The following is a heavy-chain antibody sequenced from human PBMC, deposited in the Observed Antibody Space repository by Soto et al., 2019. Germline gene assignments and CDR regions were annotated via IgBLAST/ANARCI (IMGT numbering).Heavy chain of an antibody. Sequence: PGGSLRLSCAASGFTFSSYGMHWVRQAPGKGLARVAVISYDGSNKYYAHSVKGRFTISRDNSKNTPYLQMNSLRAEDTAVYYCARYSLTRPRYCSGGSCYSRRLTLGYWGQGTLVTVSS. CDR2: ISYDGSNK. CDR3: ARYSLTRPRYCSGGSCYSRRLTLGY. D-gene: IGHD2-15*01. V-gene: IGHV3-30*03. CDR1: GFTFSSYG. J-gene: IGHJ4*02.